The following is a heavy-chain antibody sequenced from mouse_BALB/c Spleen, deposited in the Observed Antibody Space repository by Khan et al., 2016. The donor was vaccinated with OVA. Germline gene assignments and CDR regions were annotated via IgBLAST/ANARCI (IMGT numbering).Heavy chain of an antibody. D-gene: IGHD2-3*01. V-gene: IGHV3-2*02. CDR3: ARDGSRYNYAMDY. CDR1: GYSITSDYA. J-gene: IGHJ4*01. Sequence: EVELVESGPGLVKPSQSLSLTCTVTGYSITSDYAWNWIRQFPGNKLEWMGYISSSGSTNYNPALKSRISITRNTSKHQFFLQLNSVTTEATATSYCARDGSRYNYAMDYWGQGTSVTVSS. CDR2: ISSSGST.